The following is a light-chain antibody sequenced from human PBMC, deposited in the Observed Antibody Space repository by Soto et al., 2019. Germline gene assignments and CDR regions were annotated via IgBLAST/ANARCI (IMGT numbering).Light chain of an antibody. CDR3: QQHASSPVT. J-gene: IGKJ3*01. CDR2: AAS. V-gene: IGKV3-20*01. Sequence: EIVLTQSPGTLSLSPGERATLSCRASQTVATNYVAWYQQRPGQAPKLLIYAASNRAAGIPDRFSGSASGPDFTLTISRLDPEDFAVYYCQQHASSPVTFGPGTRVDIK. CDR1: QTVATNY.